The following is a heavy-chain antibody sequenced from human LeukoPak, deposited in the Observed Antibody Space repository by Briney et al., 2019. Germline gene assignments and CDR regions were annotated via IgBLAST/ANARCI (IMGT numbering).Heavy chain of an antibody. CDR1: GFTFSSYW. V-gene: IGHV3-7*01. J-gene: IGHJ4*02. D-gene: IGHD3-9*01. CDR2: INQDGSEK. CDR3: VRNLPGTGY. Sequence: GGSLRLSCATSGFTFSSYWINWVRQAPGKGLEWVANINQDGSEKYYVDSVKGRFTISRDNAKNSLFLQMNSLRVEDTAVYYCVRNLPGTGYWGQGTLVTVSS.